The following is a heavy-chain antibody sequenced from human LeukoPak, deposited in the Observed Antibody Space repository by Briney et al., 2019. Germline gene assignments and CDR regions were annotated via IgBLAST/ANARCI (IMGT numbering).Heavy chain of an antibody. D-gene: IGHD3-10*01. V-gene: IGHV4-59*01. CDR2: IYYSGST. Sequence: KPSETLSLTCTVSGGSISSYYWSRIRQPTGKGLEWIGYIYYSGSTNYNPSLKSRVTISVDTSKNQFSLKLSSVTAADTAVYYCARVITMVRGVITSRYRDYYGMDVWGQGTTVTVSS. CDR3: ARVITMVRGVITSRYRDYYGMDV. J-gene: IGHJ6*02. CDR1: GGSISSYY.